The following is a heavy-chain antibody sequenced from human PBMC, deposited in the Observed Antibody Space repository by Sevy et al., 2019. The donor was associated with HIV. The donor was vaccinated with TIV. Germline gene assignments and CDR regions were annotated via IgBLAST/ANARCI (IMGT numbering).Heavy chain of an antibody. Sequence: SETLSLTCTVSGGSISSYYWSWIRQPPGKGLEWIGYIYYSGSTNYNPTLKSRVTISVDTSKNQFSLKLSSVTAADTAVYYCARGRGSGSYFNWFDPWGQGTLVTVSS. J-gene: IGHJ5*02. V-gene: IGHV4-59*01. CDR2: IYYSGST. D-gene: IGHD1-26*01. CDR1: GGSISSYY. CDR3: ARGRGSGSYFNWFDP.